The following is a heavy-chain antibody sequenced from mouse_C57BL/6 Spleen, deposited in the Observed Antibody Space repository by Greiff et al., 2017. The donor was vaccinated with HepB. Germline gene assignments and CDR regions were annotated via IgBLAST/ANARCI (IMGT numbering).Heavy chain of an antibody. CDR2: ISSGGSYT. D-gene: IGHD4-1*01. V-gene: IGHV5-6*01. CDR1: GFTFSSYG. CDR3: ARHLTGPGAMDY. J-gene: IGHJ4*01. Sequence: EVQLVESGGDLVKPGGSLKLSCAASGFTFSSYGMSWVRLTPDKRLGWVATISSGGSYTYYPDSVKGRFTISRDNAKNTLYLQMSSLKSEDTAMYYCARHLTGPGAMDYWGQGTSVTVSS.